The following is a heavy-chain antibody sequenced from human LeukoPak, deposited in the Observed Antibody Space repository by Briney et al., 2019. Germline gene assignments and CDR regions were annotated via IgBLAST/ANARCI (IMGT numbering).Heavy chain of an antibody. Sequence: PGGSLRLSCAASGFTFSSYAMTWVRQAPGKGLEWVSAISPSGGGTSYADSVKGRFTISRDNYKNTRYLQMNSLRAEDTAVYYCAKRATESDAFDIWGPGTMVTVSS. D-gene: IGHD1-26*01. CDR1: GFTFSSYA. V-gene: IGHV3-23*01. CDR2: ISPSGGGT. CDR3: AKRATESDAFDI. J-gene: IGHJ3*02.